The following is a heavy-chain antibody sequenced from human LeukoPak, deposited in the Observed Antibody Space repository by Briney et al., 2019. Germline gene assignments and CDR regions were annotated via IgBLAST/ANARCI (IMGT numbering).Heavy chain of an antibody. V-gene: IGHV4-30-2*01. Sequence: SETLSLTCAVSGGSISSGGYSWRWIRQPPGKGLEWIGYIYHSGSTYYNPPLKSRVTISVDRSKNQFSLKLSSVTAADTAVYYCARLESIAARPGAFDIWGQGTMVTVSS. D-gene: IGHD6-6*01. CDR1: GGSISSGGYS. CDR3: ARLESIAARPGAFDI. J-gene: IGHJ3*02. CDR2: IYHSGST.